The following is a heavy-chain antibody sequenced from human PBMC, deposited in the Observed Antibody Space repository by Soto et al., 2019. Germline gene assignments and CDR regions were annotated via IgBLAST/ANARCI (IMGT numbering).Heavy chain of an antibody. CDR2: ISGGGTST. V-gene: IGHV3-23*01. J-gene: IGHJ6*02. D-gene: IGHD2-2*01. CDR3: AKARFGYDFGIVPAAIVIGMAV. CDR1: GFTFDSYA. Sequence: GSLRLSCVASGFTFDSYAMNWIRQAPGKGLEWVSVISGGGTSTYYADSVKGRFTVSRDNYKNTMYLQMNRLGAEDTGVYYCAKARFGYDFGIVPAAIVIGMAVWGQGNTVTVSS.